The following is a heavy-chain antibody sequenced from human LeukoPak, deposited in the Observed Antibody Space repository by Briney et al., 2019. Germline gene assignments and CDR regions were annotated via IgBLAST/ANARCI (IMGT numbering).Heavy chain of an antibody. CDR3: ARSAMTTVTGVDAFDI. J-gene: IGHJ3*02. CDR1: GFTFSSYD. D-gene: IGHD4-17*01. CDR2: IGTAGDT. Sequence: GRSLRLSCAASGFTFSSYDMHWVRQATGKGLEWVSAIGTAGDTYYPGSVKGRFTISRENAKNSLYLQMNSLRAGDTAVYYCARSAMTTVTGVDAFDIWGQGTMVTVSS. V-gene: IGHV3-13*01.